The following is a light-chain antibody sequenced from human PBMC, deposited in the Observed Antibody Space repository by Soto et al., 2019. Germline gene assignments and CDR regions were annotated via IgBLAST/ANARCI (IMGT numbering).Light chain of an antibody. Sequence: QSALTQPPSASGSPGQSVTISCTGTSSDVGGYNYVSWYQQHPGKAPKLMIYEVSKRPSGVPDRFSGSKSGNTASLTVSGLQAEDEADYYCSSWDDRSATLVFGGGTKLTVL. J-gene: IGLJ2*01. V-gene: IGLV2-8*01. CDR3: SSWDDRSATLV. CDR1: SSDVGGYNY. CDR2: EVS.